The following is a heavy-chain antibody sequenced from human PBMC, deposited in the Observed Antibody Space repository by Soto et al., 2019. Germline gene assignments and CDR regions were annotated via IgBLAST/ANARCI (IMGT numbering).Heavy chain of an antibody. CDR3: AKGGRSAVAGTGVLFDY. D-gene: IGHD6-19*01. Sequence: EVQLLESGGGLVQPGGSLRLSCAASGFTFSSYAMTWVRQAPGKGLEWVSTISGSGGSTYYADSVKGRFTISRDNSKNTLYLQMNSLRAEDTAVYYCAKGGRSAVAGTGVLFDYWGPGTLVTVSS. V-gene: IGHV3-23*01. CDR1: GFTFSSYA. J-gene: IGHJ4*02. CDR2: ISGSGGST.